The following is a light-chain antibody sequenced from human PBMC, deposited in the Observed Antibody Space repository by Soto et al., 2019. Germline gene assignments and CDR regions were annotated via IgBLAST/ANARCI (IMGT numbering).Light chain of an antibody. CDR1: QSISSW. V-gene: IGKV1-5*01. CDR2: EAS. J-gene: IGKJ4*01. Sequence: IQMTQSPSTLSASVGDRVTITCRASQSISSWLAWYQQKPGKAPKLLVYEASSWQSGVPSRFSGSGSGTEFTLTISSLQADDFAVYYCQQCRTYPGTFGGGTKVDIK. CDR3: QQCRTYPGT.